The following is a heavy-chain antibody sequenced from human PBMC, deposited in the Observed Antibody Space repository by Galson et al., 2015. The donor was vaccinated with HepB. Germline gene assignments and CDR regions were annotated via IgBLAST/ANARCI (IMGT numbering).Heavy chain of an antibody. CDR1: GFTFSGSA. J-gene: IGHJ6*02. V-gene: IGHV3-73*01. CDR2: IRSNTNSYAT. D-gene: IGHD3-10*01. CDR3: SRPSLRASHNYYYHGMDV. Sequence: SLRLSCAASGFTFSGSAMHWVRQASGKGLEWVGHIRSNTNSYATAYAASVKGRFTISRDDSKNTAYLQMNSLKTEDTAVYYCSRPSLRASHNYYYHGMDVWGQGTTVTVS.